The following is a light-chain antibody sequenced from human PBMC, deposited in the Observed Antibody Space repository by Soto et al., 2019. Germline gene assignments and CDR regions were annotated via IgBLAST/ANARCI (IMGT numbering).Light chain of an antibody. CDR2: EAA. V-gene: IGKV1-5*03. J-gene: IGKJ1*01. CDR1: QYIHNY. Sequence: DIQMTQSPSTLSASVGDRVTITCRASQYIHNYLAWYQQKPGEAPKLLIYEAANLESGGPSRFSGSGTGTEFTVTISSQHPDDFATYYCQQSNNYPWTFGQGTGLEI. CDR3: QQSNNYPWT.